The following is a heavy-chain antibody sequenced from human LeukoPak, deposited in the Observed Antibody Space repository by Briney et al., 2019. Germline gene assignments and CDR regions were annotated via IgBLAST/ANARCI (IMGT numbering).Heavy chain of an antibody. Sequence: GGSLGLSCAASGFTFSSYSMNWVRQAPGKGLEWVSSISSSSSYIYYADSVKGRFTISRDNAKNSLYLQMNSLRAEDTAVYYCARDEGLAVAGTSRTYYYYMDVWGKGTTVTVSS. CDR3: ARDEGLAVAGTSRTYYYYMDV. CDR2: ISSSSSYI. D-gene: IGHD6-19*01. V-gene: IGHV3-21*01. CDR1: GFTFSSYS. J-gene: IGHJ6*03.